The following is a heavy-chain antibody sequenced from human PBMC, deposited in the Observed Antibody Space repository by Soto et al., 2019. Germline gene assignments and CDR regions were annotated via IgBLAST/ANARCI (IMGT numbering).Heavy chain of an antibody. V-gene: IGHV4-30-4*01. J-gene: IGHJ4*02. D-gene: IGHD3-22*01. CDR2: IYYSGST. CDR3: AREPGVVVGDY. CDR1: GGSISSGDYY. Sequence: QVQLQESGPGLVKPSQTLSLTCTVSGGSISSGDYYWSWIRQPPGKGLEWIGYIYYSGSTYYNPSLRSPVTISVDPSKNQFSLELSSVTAADTAVYYCAREPGVVVGDYWGQGTLVTVSS.